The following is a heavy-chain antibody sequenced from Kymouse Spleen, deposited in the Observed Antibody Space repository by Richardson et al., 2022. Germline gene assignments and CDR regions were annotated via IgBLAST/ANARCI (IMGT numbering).Heavy chain of an antibody. Sequence: QVQLVESGGGVVQPGRSLRLSCAASGFTFSSYGMHWVRQAPGKGLEWVAVISYDGSNKYYADSVKGRFTISRDNSKNTLYLQMNSLRAEDTAVYYCAKGITGTTRDYWGQGTLVTVSS. CDR2: ISYDGSNK. CDR1: GFTFSSYG. CDR3: AKGITGTTRDY. D-gene: IGHD1-7*01. V-gene: IGHV3-30*18. J-gene: IGHJ4*02.